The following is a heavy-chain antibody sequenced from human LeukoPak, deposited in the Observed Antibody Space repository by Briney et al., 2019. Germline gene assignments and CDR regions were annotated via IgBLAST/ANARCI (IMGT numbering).Heavy chain of an antibody. Sequence: PGGSLRLSCAASRFTLDEYGMSWVRHTAGGGLEWVSRINWNGRSIGYADSVKGRFTVSRDNAKSSLYLQMTSLRVEDAGVYYCARAPVTSCRGVYCFPFDYWGQGTLVTVSS. CDR2: INWNGRSI. D-gene: IGHD2-21*01. CDR1: RFTLDEYG. CDR3: ARAPVTSCRGVYCFPFDY. V-gene: IGHV3-20*04. J-gene: IGHJ4*02.